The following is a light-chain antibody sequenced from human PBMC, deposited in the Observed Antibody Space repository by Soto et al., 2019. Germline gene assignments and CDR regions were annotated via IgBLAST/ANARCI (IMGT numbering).Light chain of an antibody. V-gene: IGLV2-14*01. CDR2: EVS. J-gene: IGLJ1*01. Sequence: QSVLTQPASVSGSPGQSITISCTGTINDVGGYDYVSWYQLHPGKAPKLMVFEVSNRPSGVSYRFSGSKSGNTASLTISGLQAEDEADYFCSSYSISTAYLFGTGTKVTVL. CDR1: INDVGGYDY. CDR3: SSYSISTAYL.